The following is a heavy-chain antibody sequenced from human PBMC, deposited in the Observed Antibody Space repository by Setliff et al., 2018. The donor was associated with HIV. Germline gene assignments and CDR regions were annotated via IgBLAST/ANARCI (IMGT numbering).Heavy chain of an antibody. J-gene: IGHJ3*02. CDR2: VYHSGTT. CDR1: GYSISSGFL. V-gene: IGHV4-38-2*02. D-gene: IGHD4-17*01. Sequence: SETLSLTCNVSGYSISSGFLWGWIRQPPGKGLEWIGSVYHSGTTAYNPSLKRRLTVSMDTSTNNFSLKLESVTAADTAVYFCARRLRRVGGFDIWGQGTMVTVSS. CDR3: ARRLRRVGGFDI.